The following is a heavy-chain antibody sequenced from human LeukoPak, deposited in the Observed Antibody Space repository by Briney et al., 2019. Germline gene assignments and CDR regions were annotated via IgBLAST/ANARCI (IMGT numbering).Heavy chain of an antibody. CDR2: INPNSGGT. CDR1: GYTFTGYY. CDR3: ARRWIAVAGPGIDY. D-gene: IGHD6-19*01. J-gene: IGHJ4*02. Sequence: ASVKVSCKASGYTFTGYYMHWVRQAPGQGLEWMGWINPNSGGTNYAQKFQGRVTMTRDTSISTAYMELSRLRSDDTAVYYCARRWIAVAGPGIDYWGQGTLVTVSS. V-gene: IGHV1-2*02.